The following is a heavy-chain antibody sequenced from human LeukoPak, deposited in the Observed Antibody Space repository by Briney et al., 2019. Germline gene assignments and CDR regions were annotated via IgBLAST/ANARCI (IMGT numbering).Heavy chain of an antibody. J-gene: IGHJ4*02. CDR2: IGSSSSYI. V-gene: IGHV3-21*01. CDR1: GFIFSSYS. Sequence: GGSLRLSCAASGFIFSSYSMNWVRQAPGKGLEWVSSIGSSSSYIYYADSVKGRFTISRDNAKNSLHLQMSSLRAEDTAVYYCAASTKHPAMVDYWGQGTLVTVSS. D-gene: IGHD5-18*01. CDR3: AASTKHPAMVDY.